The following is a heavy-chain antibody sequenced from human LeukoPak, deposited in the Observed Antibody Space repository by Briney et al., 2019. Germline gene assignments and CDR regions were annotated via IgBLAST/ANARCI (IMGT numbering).Heavy chain of an antibody. CDR1: GYTFSSYG. J-gene: IGHJ4*02. CDR2: ISAYNGNT. CDR3: ARVGIAVADFDY. D-gene: IGHD6-19*01. V-gene: IGHV1-18*01. Sequence: ASVKVSCKASGYTFSSYGIGWVRQAPGQGLEWMAWISAYNGNTNYAQSLQGRVTLTTDTSTSTASIELRSLRSDDTAVYYCARVGIAVADFDYWGQGTLVTVSS.